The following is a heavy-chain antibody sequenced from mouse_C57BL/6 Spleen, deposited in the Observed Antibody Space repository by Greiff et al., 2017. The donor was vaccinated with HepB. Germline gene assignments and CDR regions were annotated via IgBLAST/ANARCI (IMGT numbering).Heavy chain of an antibody. Sequence: VQLQQSGAELVRPGTSVKMSCKASGYTFTNYWIGWAKQRPGHGLEWIGDIYPGGGYTNYNEKFKGKATLTADKSSSTAYMQFSSLTSEDSAIYYWARRSSYDYYAMDYWGQGTSVTVSS. CDR2: IYPGGGYT. V-gene: IGHV1-63*01. J-gene: IGHJ4*01. CDR1: GYTFTNYW. CDR3: ARRSSYDYYAMDY. D-gene: IGHD1-1*01.